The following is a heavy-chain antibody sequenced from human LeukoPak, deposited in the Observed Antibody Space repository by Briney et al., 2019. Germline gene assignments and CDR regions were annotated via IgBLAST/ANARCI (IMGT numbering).Heavy chain of an antibody. Sequence: SETLSLTCAVYGGSFSGYYWSWIRQPPGKGLEWIGEINHSGSTNYNPSLKSRVTISVDTSKNQLSLKLSSVTAADTAVYYCARDLVRHFDYWGQGTLVTVSS. J-gene: IGHJ4*02. CDR3: ARDLVRHFDY. V-gene: IGHV4-34*01. D-gene: IGHD4/OR15-4a*01. CDR1: GGSFSGYY. CDR2: INHSGST.